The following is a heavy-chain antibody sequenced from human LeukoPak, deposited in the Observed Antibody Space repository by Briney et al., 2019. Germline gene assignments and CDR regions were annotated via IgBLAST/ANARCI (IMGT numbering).Heavy chain of an antibody. J-gene: IGHJ6*03. CDR2: IKQDGSEK. CDR3: ARDGAFEYCSSTSCYYYYYYMDV. D-gene: IGHD2-2*01. V-gene: IGHV3-7*01. CDR1: GFTFSSYW. Sequence: GGSLRLSCAASGFTFSSYWMSWVRQAPGKGLEWVANIKQDGSEKYYVDSVKGRFTISRDSAKNSLYLQMDSLRAEDTAVYYCARDGAFEYCSSTSCYYYYYYMDVWGKGTTVTVFS.